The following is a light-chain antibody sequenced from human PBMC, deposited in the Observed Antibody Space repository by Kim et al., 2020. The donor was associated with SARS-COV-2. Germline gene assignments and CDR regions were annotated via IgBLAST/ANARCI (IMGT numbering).Light chain of an antibody. V-gene: IGKV4-1*01. CDR2: LAS. J-gene: IGKJ1*01. CDR3: QQYYGSPPWT. CDR1: QSVLYSSNNKSY. Sequence: ATINCKSSQSVLYSSNNKSYLAWYQHKPGQPPKLLIYLASTRESGVPDRFSGSGSGTDFTLTINNLQADDVAVYYCQQYYGSPPWTFGQGTKLEI.